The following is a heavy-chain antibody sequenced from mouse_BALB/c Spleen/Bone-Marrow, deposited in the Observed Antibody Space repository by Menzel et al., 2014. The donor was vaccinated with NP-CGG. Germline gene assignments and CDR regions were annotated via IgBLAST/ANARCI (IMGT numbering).Heavy chain of an antibody. D-gene: IGHD1-1*01. Sequence: QVQLQQSGAELVRPGSSVKISCKAFGYAFSNYWMNWVKQRPGQGLEWIGQIYPGDTDIHYNGKFKGKATLTADKSSSTAYMQLSSLTSEDSAVYFCASRGDYSYAMDYWGQGTSVTVSS. CDR1: GYAFSNYW. CDR3: ASRGDYSYAMDY. J-gene: IGHJ4*01. CDR2: IYPGDTDI. V-gene: IGHV1-80*01.